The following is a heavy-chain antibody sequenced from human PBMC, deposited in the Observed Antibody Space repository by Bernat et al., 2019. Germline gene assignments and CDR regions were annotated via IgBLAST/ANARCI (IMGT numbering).Heavy chain of an antibody. CDR3: ARHGYCTGGVCYSYYYYYMDV. Sequence: QLQLQESGPGLVKPSETPSLTCTVSGGSISSSSYYWGWIRQPPGKGLEWIGSIYYSGSTYYNPSLKSRVTISVDTSKNQFSLKLSSVTAADTAVYYCARHGYCTGGVCYSYYYYYMDVWGKGTTVTVSS. V-gene: IGHV4-39*01. CDR2: IYYSGST. CDR1: GGSISSSSYY. D-gene: IGHD2-8*02. J-gene: IGHJ6*03.